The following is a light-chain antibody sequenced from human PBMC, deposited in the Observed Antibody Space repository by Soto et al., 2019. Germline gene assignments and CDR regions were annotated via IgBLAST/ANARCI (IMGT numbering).Light chain of an antibody. V-gene: IGKV3-20*01. CDR1: QSVSANY. CDR3: QQYGSSPPT. J-gene: IGKJ1*01. CDR2: VAS. Sequence: EIVLTQSPGTLSLSPGERATLSCRASQSVSANYLAWYQQKPGQAPRFLIYVASSRATGIPDRFSGSGSGTDFTLTISRLEPEDFSVYYCQQYGSSPPTFGQGTKVEIK.